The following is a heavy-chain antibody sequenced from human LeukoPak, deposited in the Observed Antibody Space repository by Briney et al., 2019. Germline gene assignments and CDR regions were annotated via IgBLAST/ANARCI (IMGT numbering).Heavy chain of an antibody. CDR2: ISGSGGST. CDR3: AKTREYSNNREYFDY. J-gene: IGHJ4*02. CDR1: GFTFSSYA. D-gene: IGHD4-11*01. Sequence: PGGSLRLSCAASGFTFSSYAMSWVRQAPGKGLEWVSAISGSGGSTYYADSVKGRFTISRDNSKNTLYLQMNSLRAEDTAVYYCAKTREYSNNREYFDYWGQGTLVTVSS. V-gene: IGHV3-23*01.